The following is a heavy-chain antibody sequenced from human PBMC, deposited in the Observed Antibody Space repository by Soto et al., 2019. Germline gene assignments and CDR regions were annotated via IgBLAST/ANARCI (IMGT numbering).Heavy chain of an antibody. Sequence: EVQLVESGGGLVQPGGSRRLSCAASGFTFSSYSMNWVRQAPGKGLEWVSYISSSSSTIYYADSVKGRFTISRDNAKNSLYLQMNSLRAEDTAVYYCARGAYYYDSSGLFYWGQGTLVTVSS. CDR1: GFTFSSYS. D-gene: IGHD3-22*01. V-gene: IGHV3-48*01. J-gene: IGHJ4*02. CDR2: ISSSSSTI. CDR3: ARGAYYYDSSGLFY.